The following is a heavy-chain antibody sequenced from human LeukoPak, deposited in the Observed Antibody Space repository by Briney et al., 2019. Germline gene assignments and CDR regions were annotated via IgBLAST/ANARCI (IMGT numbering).Heavy chain of an antibody. CDR2: IYYTGST. J-gene: IGHJ5*02. D-gene: IGHD6-6*01. CDR1: GGSISSSRYY. CDR3: ARYSSSYNWFDP. Sequence: SETLSLTCTVSGGSISSSRYYWGWIRQPPGKGLEWIGSIYYTGSTYYNPSLKSRVTISVDTSKNQFSLKLSSVTAADTAVYYCARYSSSYNWFDPWGQGTLVTVSS. V-gene: IGHV4-39*01.